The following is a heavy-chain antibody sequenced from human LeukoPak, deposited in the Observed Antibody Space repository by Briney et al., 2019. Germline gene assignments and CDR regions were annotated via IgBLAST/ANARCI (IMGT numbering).Heavy chain of an antibody. CDR3: AREGRRDGYNYLGLYYFDY. D-gene: IGHD5-24*01. J-gene: IGHJ4*02. CDR2: IYSGGST. CDR1: GFTVSSNY. V-gene: IGHV3-53*01. Sequence: TGGSLRLSCAASGFTVSSNYMSWVRQAPGKGLEWVSVIYSGGSTYYADSVKGRFTISRDNSKNTLYLQMNSLRAEDTAVYYCAREGRRDGYNYLGLYYFDYWGQGTLVTVSS.